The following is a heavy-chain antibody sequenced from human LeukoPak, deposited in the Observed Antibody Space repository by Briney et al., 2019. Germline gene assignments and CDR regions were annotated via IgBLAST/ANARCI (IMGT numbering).Heavy chain of an antibody. CDR2: ISSSSSYI. Sequence: GGSLRLSCAVSGFTFSSYSMNWVRQAPGKGLEWVSSISSSSSYISYADSVKGRFTISRDNAKNSLYLQMNSLRAEDTAVYYCARVKESVSGGDHVDYWGQGTLVTVSS. CDR1: GFTFSSYS. J-gene: IGHJ4*02. D-gene: IGHD2-21*02. CDR3: ARVKESVSGGDHVDY. V-gene: IGHV3-21*01.